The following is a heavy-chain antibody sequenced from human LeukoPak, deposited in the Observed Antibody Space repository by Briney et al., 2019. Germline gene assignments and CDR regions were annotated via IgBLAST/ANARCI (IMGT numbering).Heavy chain of an antibody. CDR2: INPNSDGT. D-gene: IGHD6-13*01. J-gene: IGHJ4*02. Sequence: ASVKVSCKASGYTFTGYYMHWVRQAPGQGLEWMGWINPNSDGTNYAQKFQGTVTMTRDTSISTVYMELSRLRSDDTAVYYCARARSGTGNDYWGQGTLVTVSS. V-gene: IGHV1-2*02. CDR3: ARARSGTGNDY. CDR1: GYTFTGYY.